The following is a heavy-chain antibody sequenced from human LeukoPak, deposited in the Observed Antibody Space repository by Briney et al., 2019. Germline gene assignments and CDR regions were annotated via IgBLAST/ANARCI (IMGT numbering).Heavy chain of an antibody. CDR2: IIPIFGTA. CDR3: ARVRFDSSSTSCYNPFDY. J-gene: IGHJ4*02. CDR1: GGTFSSYA. D-gene: IGHD2-2*01. Sequence: SVKVSCKASGGTFSSYAISWVRQAPGQGLEWMGGIIPIFGTANYAQKFQGRVTITTDESTSTAYMELSSLRSEDTAVYYCARVRFDSSSTSCYNPFDYWGQGTLVTVSS. V-gene: IGHV1-69*05.